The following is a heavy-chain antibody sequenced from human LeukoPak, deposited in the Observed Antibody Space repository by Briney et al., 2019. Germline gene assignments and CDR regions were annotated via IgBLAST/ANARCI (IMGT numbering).Heavy chain of an antibody. CDR2: IYHSGST. CDR3: AREGVVGATFWSRDAFDI. V-gene: IGHV4-38-2*02. J-gene: IGHJ3*02. Sequence: SETLSLTCTVSGYSISSGYYWGWIRQPPGKGLEWIGSIYHSGSTYYNPSLKSRITISVNTSKNQFSLRLSSVTAADTAVYYCAREGVVGATFWSRDAFDIWGQGTMVTVSS. CDR1: GYSISSGYY. D-gene: IGHD1-26*01.